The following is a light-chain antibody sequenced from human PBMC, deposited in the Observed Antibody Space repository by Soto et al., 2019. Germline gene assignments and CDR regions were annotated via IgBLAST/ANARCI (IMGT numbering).Light chain of an antibody. J-gene: IGKJ4*01. CDR1: QSISSW. V-gene: IGKV1-5*01. Sequence: DIQMTQSPSTLPASVGDRVTITCRASQSISSWLAWYQQKPGKAPKLLIYDASNLESGVPSRFSGSGSGTEFTLTISSLQPDDFATYYCQQYNSYSLTFGGGTKVEIK. CDR2: DAS. CDR3: QQYNSYSLT.